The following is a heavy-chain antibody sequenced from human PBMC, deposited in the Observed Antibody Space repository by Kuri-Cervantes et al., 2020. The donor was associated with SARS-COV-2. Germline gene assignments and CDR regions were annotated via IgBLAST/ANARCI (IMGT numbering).Heavy chain of an antibody. CDR3: ATDIAEAGTWEYAFDI. CDR2: ISAYNGNT. D-gene: IGHD6-13*01. Sequence: ASVKVSCKASGYTLTSYGISWVRQAPGQGLEWMGWISAYNGNTNYAQKLQGRVTMTTDTSTSTAYMELRSLRSDDTAVYYCATDIAEAGTWEYAFDIWGQGTMVTVSS. V-gene: IGHV1-18*01. J-gene: IGHJ3*02. CDR1: GYTLTSYG.